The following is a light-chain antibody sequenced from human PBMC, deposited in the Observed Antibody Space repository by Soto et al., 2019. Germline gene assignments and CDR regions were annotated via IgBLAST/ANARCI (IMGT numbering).Light chain of an antibody. V-gene: IGLV4-69*01. CDR1: SGHNNYA. CDR2: LNSDGSH. CDR3: QTWVTGIHI. Sequence: QPVLTQSPSASASLGASVKLTCTLSSGHNNYAIAWHQQQPEKGPRFLMKLNSDGSHSKGDGIPDRFSGSSSGAERYLTISTLQSEDEADYYCQTWVTGIHIFGGGTKLTVL. J-gene: IGLJ2*01.